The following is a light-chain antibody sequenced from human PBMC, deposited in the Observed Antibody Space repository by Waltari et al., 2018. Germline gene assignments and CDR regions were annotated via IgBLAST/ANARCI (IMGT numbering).Light chain of an antibody. CDR3: QQYNNWPPTFT. CDR2: GAS. J-gene: IGKJ3*01. V-gene: IGKV3-15*01. CDR1: QSVSSN. Sequence: EVVMTQSPATVSVSPGERAALSCRASQSVSSNLAWYQQKPGQAPRLLINGASTRATDIPARFSGSGSGTEFTLTISSLQPEDFGVYYCQQYNNWPPTFTFGPGTKVDIK.